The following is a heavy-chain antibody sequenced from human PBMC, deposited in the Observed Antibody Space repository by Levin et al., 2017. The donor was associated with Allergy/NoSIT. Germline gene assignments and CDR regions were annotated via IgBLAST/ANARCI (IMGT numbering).Heavy chain of an antibody. Sequence: PGGSLRLSCAASGFTFSNAWMSWVRQAPGKGLEWVGRIKSKTDGGTTDYAAPVKGRFTISRDDSKNTLYLQMNSLKTEDTAVYYCTTDDFGGAAADYWGQGTLVTVSS. CDR3: TTDDFGGAAADY. V-gene: IGHV3-15*01. D-gene: IGHD6-13*01. CDR2: IKSKTDGGTT. CDR1: GFTFSNAW. J-gene: IGHJ4*02.